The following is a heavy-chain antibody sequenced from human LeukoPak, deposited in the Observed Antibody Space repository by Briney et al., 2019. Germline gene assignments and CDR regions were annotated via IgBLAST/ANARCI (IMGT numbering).Heavy chain of an antibody. V-gene: IGHV3-23*01. CDR2: ISGSGGST. CDR3: VKARYNWNDGDYYFDY. J-gene: IGHJ4*02. CDR1: GFTFSSYA. D-gene: IGHD1-1*01. Sequence: GGSLRLSCAASGFTFSSYAMSWVRQAPGKGLEWVSAISGSGGSTYYADSVKGRFTISRDNSKNTLYLQMNSLRAEDTAVYYCVKARYNWNDGDYYFDYWGQGTLVTVSS.